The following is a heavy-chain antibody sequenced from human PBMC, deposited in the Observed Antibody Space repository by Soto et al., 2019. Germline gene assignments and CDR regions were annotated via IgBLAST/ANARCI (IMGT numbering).Heavy chain of an antibody. V-gene: IGHV1-69*05. J-gene: IGHJ6*02. D-gene: IGHD3-10*01. CDR1: GGTFSSYA. CDR2: IIPIFGTA. Sequence: SVKVSCKASGGTFSSYAISWVRQAPGQGLEWMGGIIPIFGTANYAQKFQGRVTMTTETSTNTAYMELRSLISGDTAVYYCARDLHGSGILYGMDVWGQGTTVTVSS. CDR3: ARDLHGSGILYGMDV.